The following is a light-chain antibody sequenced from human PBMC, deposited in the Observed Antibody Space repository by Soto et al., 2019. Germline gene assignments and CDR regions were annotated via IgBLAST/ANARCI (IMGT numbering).Light chain of an antibody. V-gene: IGKV3-20*01. CDR2: GSS. J-gene: IGKJ1*01. CDR1: QSVSSSY. CDR3: QQYGSPWT. Sequence: EIVLTQSPGTLSLSPGERATLSCRASQSVSSSYLAWYQQKPGQAPRLLIYGSSRRATGIPDRFSGSGSGADFTLTISRLEPEGFAVYYCQQYGSPWTFGQGTKVEIK.